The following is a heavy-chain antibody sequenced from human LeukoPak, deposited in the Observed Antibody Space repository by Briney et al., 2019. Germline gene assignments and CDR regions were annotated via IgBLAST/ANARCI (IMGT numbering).Heavy chain of an antibody. V-gene: IGHV3-21*01. CDR3: ARDKPSRGLALFDY. Sequence: PGGSLRLSCAASGFTFSSYSMNWVRQAPGKGLEWVSSISSSSSYIYYADSVKGRFTISRDNAKNSLYLQMNSLRAEDTAVYYCARDKPSRGLALFDYWGQGTLVTVSS. CDR1: GFTFSSYS. D-gene: IGHD3-10*01. CDR2: ISSSSSYI. J-gene: IGHJ4*02.